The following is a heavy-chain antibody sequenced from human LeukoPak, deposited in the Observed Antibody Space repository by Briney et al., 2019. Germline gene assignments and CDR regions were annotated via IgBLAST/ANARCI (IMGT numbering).Heavy chain of an antibody. CDR1: GFNLSSYE. CDR3: ARDIYGSGPPVGDTIDY. J-gene: IGHJ4*02. V-gene: IGHV3-48*03. D-gene: IGHD3-10*01. Sequence: GGSLRLSCAASGFNLSSYEMNWVRQAPGKGLEWVSYISSSGSTIYYADSVKGRFTISRDNAKNSLYLQVNSLRAEDTAVYYCARDIYGSGPPVGDTIDYWGQGTLVTVSS. CDR2: ISSSGSTI.